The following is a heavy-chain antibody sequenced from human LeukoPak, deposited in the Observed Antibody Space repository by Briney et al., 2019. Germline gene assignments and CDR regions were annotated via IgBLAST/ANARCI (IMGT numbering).Heavy chain of an antibody. Sequence: ASVKVSCKASGYALTSHDINWVRQASGQGLEWMGWMNPNSGNAGYAQRLQGRVSMTRDSSISTAYMELSSLRSEDTAIYYCARVQYQFDSNGHPTKDAFDIWGQGTMVTVSS. V-gene: IGHV1-8*01. CDR1: GYALTSHD. J-gene: IGHJ3*02. D-gene: IGHD3-22*01. CDR3: ARVQYQFDSNGHPTKDAFDI. CDR2: MNPNSGNA.